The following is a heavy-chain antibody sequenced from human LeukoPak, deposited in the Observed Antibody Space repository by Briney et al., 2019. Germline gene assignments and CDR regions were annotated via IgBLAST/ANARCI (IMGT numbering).Heavy chain of an antibody. V-gene: IGHV4-4*07. CDR3: AREPTSGREPTSGRPLDY. Sequence: PSETLSLTCTVSGGSISGYFWTWIRQPAGKGLEWIRRMYSTGSNNYNPSLKSRVTMSLDTSKNHFSLNLTSVTAADTAVYYCAREPTSGREPTSGRPLDYWGQGTLVTVSS. CDR1: GGSISGYF. D-gene: IGHD5-12*01. CDR2: MYSTGSN. J-gene: IGHJ4*02.